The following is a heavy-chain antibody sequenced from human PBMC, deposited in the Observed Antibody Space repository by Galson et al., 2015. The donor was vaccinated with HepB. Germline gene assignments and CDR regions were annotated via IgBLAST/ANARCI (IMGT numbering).Heavy chain of an antibody. D-gene: IGHD3-10*01. CDR2: IIPIFGTA. J-gene: IGHJ6*02. CDR1: GGTFSSYA. Sequence: SVKVSCKASGGTFSSYAISWVRQAPGQGLEWMGGIIPIFGTANYAQKFQGRVTITADESTSTAYMELSSLRSEDTAVYYCASLTKGYYYYGSGSYLPYYYYGMDVWGQGTTVTVSS. CDR3: ASLTKGYYYYGSGSYLPYYYYGMDV. V-gene: IGHV1-69*13.